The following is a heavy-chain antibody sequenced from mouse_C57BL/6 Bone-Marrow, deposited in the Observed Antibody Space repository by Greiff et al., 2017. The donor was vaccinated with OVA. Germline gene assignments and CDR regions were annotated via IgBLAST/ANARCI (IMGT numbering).Heavy chain of an antibody. D-gene: IGHD4-1*01. J-gene: IGHJ2*01. V-gene: IGHV1-4*01. CDR3: ARSNWDGTVDY. CDR1: GYTFTSYT. CDR2: INPSSGYT. Sequence: QVQLQQSGAELARPGASVKMSCKASGYTFTSYTMHWVKQRPGQGLEWIGYINPSSGYTKYNQKFKDKATLTADKSSSTAYMQLSSLTSEDSAVYDCARSNWDGTVDYWGQGTTLTVSS.